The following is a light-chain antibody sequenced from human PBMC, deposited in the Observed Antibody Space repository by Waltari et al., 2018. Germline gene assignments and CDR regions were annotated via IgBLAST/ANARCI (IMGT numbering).Light chain of an antibody. J-gene: IGKJ3*01. CDR2: GAS. CDR3: QQYNNWPPVFT. CDR1: QSVKTN. Sequence: EIVMTQSPATLSVSPGERATLPCRASQSVKTNLAWYQQQPGQAPRLLIYGASNRAPGVPARFSGSGSGTDFTLTISSLQSEDFALYYCQQYNNWPPVFTFGPGTKVDIK. V-gene: IGKV3-15*01.